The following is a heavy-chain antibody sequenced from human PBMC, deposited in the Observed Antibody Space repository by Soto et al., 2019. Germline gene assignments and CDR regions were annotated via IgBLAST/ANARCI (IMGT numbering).Heavy chain of an antibody. CDR1: GFTFSSYG. CDR3: ARVGGVVVPAAGFDP. D-gene: IGHD2-2*01. CDR2: IWYDGSNK. V-gene: IGHV3-33*01. J-gene: IGHJ5*02. Sequence: GESLKISCAASGFTFSSYGMHWVRQAPGKGLEWVAVIWYDGSNKYYADSVKGRFTISRDNSKNTLYLQMNSLRAEDTAVYYCARVGGVVVPAAGFDPWGQGTLVTVSS.